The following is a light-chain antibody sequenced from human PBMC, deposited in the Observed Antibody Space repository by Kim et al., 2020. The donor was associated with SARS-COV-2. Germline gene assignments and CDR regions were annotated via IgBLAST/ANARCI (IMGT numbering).Light chain of an antibody. J-gene: IGKJ4*01. CDR1: QSVSSN. CDR3: QHYNNWPLT. CDR2: GAS. V-gene: IGKV3-15*01. Sequence: EIVMTQSPATLSVSPGERATLSCRASQSVSSNLAWYQQKLGQAPRLLIYGASTRATGIPARFSGSGSGTEFTLSISSLQSEDFAVYYCQHYNNWPLTFGGGTKVDIK.